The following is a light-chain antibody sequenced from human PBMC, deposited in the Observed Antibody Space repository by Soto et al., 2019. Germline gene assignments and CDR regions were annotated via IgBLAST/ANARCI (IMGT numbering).Light chain of an antibody. Sequence: QSALTQPPSASGSPGQSVTISCTGTSSDVGGYYYVSWYQHHPGKAPKLIIYEVIKRPSGVPDRFSGSKSDNTASLTVSGRRAEDEADYYCTSYAGSNNVVFGGGTKLTVL. V-gene: IGLV2-8*01. CDR3: TSYAGSNNVV. J-gene: IGLJ2*01. CDR1: SSDVGGYYY. CDR2: EVI.